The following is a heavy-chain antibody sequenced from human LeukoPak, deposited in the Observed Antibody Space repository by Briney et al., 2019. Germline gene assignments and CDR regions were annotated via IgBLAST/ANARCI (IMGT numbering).Heavy chain of an antibody. J-gene: IGHJ4*02. CDR1: GGSINSYY. CDR3: ARGLFRVYYFDY. V-gene: IGHV4-59*01. Sequence: SETLSLTCTVSGGSINSYYWSWIRQPPGKGLEWIGYIYYSGSTNYNPSLKSRVTISVDTSKNQFSLKLSSVTAADTAVYYCARGLFRVYYFDYWGQGTLVTVSS. D-gene: IGHD2/OR15-2a*01. CDR2: IYYSGST.